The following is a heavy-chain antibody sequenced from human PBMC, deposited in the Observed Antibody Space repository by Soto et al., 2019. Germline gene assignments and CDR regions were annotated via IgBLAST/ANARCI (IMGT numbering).Heavy chain of an antibody. CDR3: AKELYSSGWPVLDY. CDR1: GFTFSSYA. V-gene: IGHV3-23*01. D-gene: IGHD6-19*01. Sequence: VQLLESGGGLVQPGGSLRLSCAASGFTFSSYAMTWVRQAPGKGLEWVSGIGGSGGSKYYADSVKGRFTISRDNSKNTLYLQMNSLRAEDTAIYYCAKELYSSGWPVLDYWGQGTLVTVSS. CDR2: IGGSGGSK. J-gene: IGHJ4*02.